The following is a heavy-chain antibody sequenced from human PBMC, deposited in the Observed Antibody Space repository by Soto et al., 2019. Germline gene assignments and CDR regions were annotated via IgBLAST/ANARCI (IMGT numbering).Heavy chain of an antibody. J-gene: IGHJ4*02. CDR2: IYYSGST. CDR3: ARSNGAMVPYYFDY. D-gene: IGHD5-18*01. CDR1: GGSISSGGYY. Sequence: PSETLSLTCTVSGGSISSGGYYWSWIRQHPGKGLEWIGYIYYSGSTYYNPSLKSRVTISVDTSKNQFSLKLSSVTAADTAVYYCARSNGAMVPYYFDYWGQGTLVTVSS. V-gene: IGHV4-31*03.